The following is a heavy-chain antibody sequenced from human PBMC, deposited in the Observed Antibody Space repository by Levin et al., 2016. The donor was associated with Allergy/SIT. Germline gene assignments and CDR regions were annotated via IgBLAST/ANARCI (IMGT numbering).Heavy chain of an antibody. CDR3: ARGWAYGMDV. CDR2: IYHSGST. J-gene: IGHJ6*02. V-gene: IGHV4-34*01. Sequence: WIRQPPGKGLEWIGEIYHSGSTNYNPSLKSRVTISVDTSKNQFSLKLSSVTAADTAVYYCARGWAYGMDVWGQGTTVTVSS. D-gene: IGHD3-16*01.